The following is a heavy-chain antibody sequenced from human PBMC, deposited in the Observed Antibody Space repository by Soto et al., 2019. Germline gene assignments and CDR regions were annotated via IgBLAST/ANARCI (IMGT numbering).Heavy chain of an antibody. CDR3: ARGGELAGWMPFDS. CDR2: IIPLVGTP. Sequence: QVHLVQSGAEVKKPGSSVKVSCRASGGTFNTYGFNWVRQAPGQGLEWMGGIIPLVGTPTYAHNLLGRVTFTADQSTKTAYMEMRSLTSEDTAAYFCARGGELAGWMPFDSWGQGTLVTVSS. J-gene: IGHJ4*02. CDR1: GGTFNTYG. D-gene: IGHD6-19*01. V-gene: IGHV1-69*01.